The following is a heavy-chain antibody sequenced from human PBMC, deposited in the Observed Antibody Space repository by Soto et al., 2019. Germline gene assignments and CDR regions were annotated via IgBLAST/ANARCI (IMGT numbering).Heavy chain of an antibody. CDR3: AREYSSSSQYLYFDV. CDR2: IIPITGTT. CDR1: GGIFSSYA. J-gene: IGHJ2*01. D-gene: IGHD6-6*01. Sequence: QVQLVQSGAEVKKPGSSVKVSCKVSGGIFSSYAIGWVRQAPGQGLEWMAGIIPITGTTNRAQKFQGRVTVTADESTTTVYMELSSLTAEDTAVYYCAREYSSSSQYLYFDVWGRGTLVTVPS. V-gene: IGHV1-69*01.